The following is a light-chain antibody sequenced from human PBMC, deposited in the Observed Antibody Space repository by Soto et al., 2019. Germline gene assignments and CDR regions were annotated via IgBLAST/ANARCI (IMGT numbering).Light chain of an antibody. J-gene: IGLJ1*01. CDR1: AGAVTSDHY. CDR2: TTS. V-gene: IGLV7-43*01. Sequence: QAVMTHDPSLNVSPGGTVTLACASSAGAVTSDHYPNWFQQKPGQPPTSLIFTTSYTHSWTPARFSGSLLGGKAALTVSGVQPEDEAEYYCLLYFGGAHVFGPGTKVTVL. CDR3: LLYFGGAHV.